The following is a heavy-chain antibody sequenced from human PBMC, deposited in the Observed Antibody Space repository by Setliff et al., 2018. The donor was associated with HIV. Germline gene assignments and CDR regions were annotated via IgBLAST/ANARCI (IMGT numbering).Heavy chain of an antibody. V-gene: IGHV4-38-2*02. J-gene: IGHJ4*02. Sequence: SETLSLTCAVSGYSISSGYYWGWIRQPPGKGLEWIGYIYYTGNTNYNPSLKSRVTISVDTSQNQFSLKLTSATAADTALYYCARDVMEWFGNYFDNWGQGALVTVSS. CDR2: IYYTGNT. CDR1: GYSISSGYY. D-gene: IGHD3-3*01. CDR3: ARDVMEWFGNYFDN.